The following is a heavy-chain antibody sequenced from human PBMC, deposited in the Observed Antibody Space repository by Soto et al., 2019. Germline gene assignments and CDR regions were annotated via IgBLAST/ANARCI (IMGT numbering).Heavy chain of an antibody. Sequence: QVQLQESGPGLVKPSETLSLTCTVSSDSIAGENWWSWVRQPPGRGLEWSGEIFHNGGTNYNPSLKSRLTMELATSKLQCSLQLISATAADTAVYYCARVFSSGSGWMYYFDFWGRGTLVSVSS. J-gene: IGHJ4*02. V-gene: IGHV4-4*02. D-gene: IGHD6-25*01. CDR2: IFHNGGT. CDR1: SDSIAGENW. CDR3: ARVFSSGSGWMYYFDF.